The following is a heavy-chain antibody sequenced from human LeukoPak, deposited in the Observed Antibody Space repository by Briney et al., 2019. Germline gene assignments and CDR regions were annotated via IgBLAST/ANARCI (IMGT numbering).Heavy chain of an antibody. V-gene: IGHV3-7*01. Sequence: GGSLRLSCTASEFTFSNFWMTWVRQAPGKGPEWVASIGKDGSDKYYVDSVTGRFTISRDNAKTSLYLQMNSLRADDTAVYYCARLSGFSETSHFDSWGQGALVTVSS. CDR3: ARLSGFSETSHFDS. J-gene: IGHJ4*02. CDR2: IGKDGSDK. CDR1: EFTFSNFW. D-gene: IGHD6-25*01.